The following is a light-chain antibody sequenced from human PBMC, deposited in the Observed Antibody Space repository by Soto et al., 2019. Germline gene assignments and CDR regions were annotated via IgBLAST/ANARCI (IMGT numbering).Light chain of an antibody. V-gene: IGLV1-40*01. J-gene: IGLJ1*01. CDR2: GNS. Sequence: QSVLTQPPSVSGAPGQRVTISCTGSSSNIGATYDVQWYQQLPGTAPKLLIYGNSNRPSGVPDRFSGSKSGTSASLAITGLQADEEADYYCQSYGSSRSAPYVFGTGTKLTVL. CDR1: SSNIGATYD. CDR3: QSYGSSRSAPYV.